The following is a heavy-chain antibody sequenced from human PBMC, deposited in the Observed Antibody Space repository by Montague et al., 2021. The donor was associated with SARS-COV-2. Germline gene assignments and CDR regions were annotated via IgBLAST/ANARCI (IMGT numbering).Heavy chain of an antibody. J-gene: IGHJ6*03. CDR2: INSDGSST. D-gene: IGHD3-10*01. CDR3: ARDFGSGGDYYYYYMDV. Sequence: SLRLSCAASGFTFSSYWMHWVRQAPGKGLVWVSRINSDGSSTSYADSVKGRFTISRDNAKNTLYLQMNSLRAEDTAVYYCARDFGSGGDYYYYYMDVWGKGTTVTVSS. V-gene: IGHV3-74*01. CDR1: GFTFSSYW.